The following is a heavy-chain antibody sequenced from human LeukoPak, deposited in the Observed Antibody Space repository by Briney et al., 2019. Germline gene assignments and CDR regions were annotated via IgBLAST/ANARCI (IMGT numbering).Heavy chain of an antibody. V-gene: IGHV3-48*01. D-gene: IGHD4-11*01. CDR1: GFTFSDYS. Sequence: GGSLRLSCEASGFTFSDYSMNWVRQAPGEGLEWISYIGGRGDGISYADSVKGRFTVSRDNAKDSLFLQMNRLRGKDTAVYYCAREGLTTTPNNALDIWGQGTMVTVSS. CDR2: IGGRGDGI. J-gene: IGHJ3*02. CDR3: AREGLTTTPNNALDI.